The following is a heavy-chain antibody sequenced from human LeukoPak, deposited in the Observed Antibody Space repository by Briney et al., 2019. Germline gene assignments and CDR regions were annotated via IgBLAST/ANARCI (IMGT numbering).Heavy chain of an antibody. CDR3: ARGRAHSSSSGVGYYYGMDV. Sequence: SQTLSLTCAISGDSVSSNSAAWNWIRQSPSRGLEWLGSTYYRSKWYNDYAVSVKSRITINPDTSKNQFSLQLNSVTPEDTAVYYCARGRAHSSSSGVGYYYGMDVWGQGTTVTVSS. CDR2: TYYRSKWYN. V-gene: IGHV6-1*01. J-gene: IGHJ6*02. D-gene: IGHD6-6*01. CDR1: GDSVSSNSAA.